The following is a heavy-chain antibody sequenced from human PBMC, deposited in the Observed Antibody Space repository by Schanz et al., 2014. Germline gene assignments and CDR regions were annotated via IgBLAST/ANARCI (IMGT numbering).Heavy chain of an antibody. J-gene: IGHJ4*02. V-gene: IGHV3-30-3*01. CDR3: ARDRRFFDRDDLYYFDS. CDR1: GFTFSSYA. D-gene: IGHD3-3*01. CDR2: ISYDGRNK. Sequence: QVQLVESGGGVVQPGRSLRLSCAASGFTFSSYAMHWVRQAPGKGLEWVAVISYDGRNKYYADSVKGRFTISRDNSKNTLYLQMNSLRAEDTAVYYCARDRRFFDRDDLYYFDSWGQGTLVTVSS.